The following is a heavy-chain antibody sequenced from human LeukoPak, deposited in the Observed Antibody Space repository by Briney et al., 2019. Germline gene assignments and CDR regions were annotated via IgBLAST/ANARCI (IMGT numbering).Heavy chain of an antibody. CDR1: GGSISSSSYY. D-gene: IGHD3-22*01. V-gene: IGHV4-61*02. J-gene: IGHJ4*02. CDR3: AREATYYYDSSAQWPVFDY. CDR2: IYTSGST. Sequence: SETLSLTCTVSGGSISSSSYYWGWIRQPAGKGLEWIGRIYTSGSTNYNPSLKSRVTMSVDTSKNQFSLKLSSVTAADTAVYYCAREATYYYDSSAQWPVFDYWGQGTLVTVSS.